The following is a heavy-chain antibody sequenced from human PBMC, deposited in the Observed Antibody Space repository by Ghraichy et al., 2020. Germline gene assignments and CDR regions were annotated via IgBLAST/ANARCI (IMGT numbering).Heavy chain of an antibody. V-gene: IGHV4-39*01. D-gene: IGHD3-22*01. J-gene: IGHJ5*02. CDR3: ARHFVGDYYDSSGSPGWFDP. CDR1: GGSISSSSYY. Sequence: SETLSLTCTVSGGSISSSSYYWGWIRQPPGKGLEWIGSIYYSGSTYYNPSLKSRVTISVDTSKNQFSLKLSSVTAADTVVYYCARHFVGDYYDSSGSPGWFDPWGQGTLVTVSS. CDR2: IYYSGST.